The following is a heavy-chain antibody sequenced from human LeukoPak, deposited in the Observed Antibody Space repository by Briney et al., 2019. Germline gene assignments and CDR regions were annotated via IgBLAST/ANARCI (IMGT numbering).Heavy chain of an antibody. CDR2: IYSGGST. J-gene: IGHJ4*02. Sequence: GGSLRLSCAASGFTFSTYSINWVRQAPGKGLEWVSVIYSGGSTYYADSVKGRFTISRDNSKNTLYLQMNSLRAEDTAVYYCARDRSDYYDSSGYYGYWGQGTLVTVSS. CDR3: ARDRSDYYDSSGYYGY. V-gene: IGHV3-53*01. D-gene: IGHD3-22*01. CDR1: GFTFSTYS.